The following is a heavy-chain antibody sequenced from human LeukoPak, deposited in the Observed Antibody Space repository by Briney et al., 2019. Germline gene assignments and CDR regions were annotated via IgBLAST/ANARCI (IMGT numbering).Heavy chain of an antibody. D-gene: IGHD2-15*01. CDR1: GFTFSSYA. CDR2: ISYDGSNK. J-gene: IGHJ4*02. V-gene: IGHV3-30-3*01. Sequence: GGSLRLSCAASGFTFSSYAMHWVRQAPGKGLEWVAVISYDGSNKYYADSVKGRFTISRDNSKNTLYLQMNSLRAEDTAVYYCARDQLPGLVVVAAYFDYWGQGTLVTVSS. CDR3: ARDQLPGLVVVAAYFDY.